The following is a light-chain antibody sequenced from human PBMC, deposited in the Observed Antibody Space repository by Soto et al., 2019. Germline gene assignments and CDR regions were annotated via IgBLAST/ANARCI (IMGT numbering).Light chain of an antibody. CDR3: QQYDNRPLT. Sequence: DIPMTQSPSSLSASVGDRVTITCQASQAISNYLNWNQQKPGKAPKLLIYDGSTLETGIPSRFSGSGSGTDFTFTISSLQPEDIATDYCQQYDNRPLTFGGGTKVQIK. J-gene: IGKJ4*01. V-gene: IGKV1-33*01. CDR2: DGS. CDR1: QAISNY.